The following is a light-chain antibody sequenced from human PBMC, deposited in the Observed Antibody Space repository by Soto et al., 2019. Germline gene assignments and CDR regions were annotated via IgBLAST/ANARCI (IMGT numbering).Light chain of an antibody. CDR1: QSVTST. V-gene: IGKV3-15*01. J-gene: IGKJ1*01. CDR3: HQYHTWPWT. CDR2: GAS. Sequence: EIVMTQSPATLSVSPGERATLSCRASQSVTSTLAWYQQKPGQAPRRLIYGASTRATGFPGRFSGSGSGTEFTLTISSLQSDDSAVYYCHQYHTWPWTFGQGTKVEIK.